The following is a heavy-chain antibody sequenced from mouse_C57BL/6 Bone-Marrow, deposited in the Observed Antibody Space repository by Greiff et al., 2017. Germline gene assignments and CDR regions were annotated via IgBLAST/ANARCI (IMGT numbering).Heavy chain of an antibody. D-gene: IGHD2-5*01. CDR1: GYSITSGYY. V-gene: IGHV3-6*01. Sequence: EVKVEESGPGLVKPSQSLSLTCSVTGYSITSGYYWNWIRQFPGNKLEWMGYISYDGSNNYNPSLKNRISITRDTSKNQFFLKLNSVTTEDTATYYCAREYSKDFDYWGQGTTLTVSS. J-gene: IGHJ2*01. CDR3: AREYSKDFDY. CDR2: ISYDGSN.